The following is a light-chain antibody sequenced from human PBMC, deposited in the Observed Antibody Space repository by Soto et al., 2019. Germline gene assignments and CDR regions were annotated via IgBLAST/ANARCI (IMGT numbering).Light chain of an antibody. CDR1: QTVSNSY. V-gene: IGKV3-20*01. J-gene: IGKJ1*01. Sequence: DIVLSQSPGTLSLSPGDRAALSCTAGQTVSNSYLVCCQQKPGQAPRVIMYGASRRATGIPDRFSGSGSGTDFTRTISRLEPEDLAVYYCQQYDNSVWTFGQGTKVDIK. CDR3: QQYDNSVWT. CDR2: GAS.